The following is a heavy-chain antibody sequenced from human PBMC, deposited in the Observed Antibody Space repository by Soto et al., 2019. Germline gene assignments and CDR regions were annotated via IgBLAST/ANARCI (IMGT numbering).Heavy chain of an antibody. D-gene: IGHD3-10*01. CDR1: GFSLSTSGVS. V-gene: IGHV2-5*02. CDR2: IYWDGNK. Sequence: QITLKESGPTLVKPTQTLTLTCTFSGFSLSTSGVSVAWIRQPPGKALEWLALIYWDGNKRYSPSLESRITITKDTSKNQVVLTMTYMDPVDTATYYCAHRHGSSGSYYFDYWGPGTLVTVSS. CDR3: AHRHGSSGSYYFDY. J-gene: IGHJ4*02.